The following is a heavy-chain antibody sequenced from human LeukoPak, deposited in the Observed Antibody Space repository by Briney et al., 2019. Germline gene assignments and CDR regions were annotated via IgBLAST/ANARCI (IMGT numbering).Heavy chain of an antibody. J-gene: IGHJ4*02. CDR1: GYTFTSYY. Sequence: ASVKVYCKASGYTFTSYYMHWVRQAPGQGLEWMGWISGYNGNTNYARKLQGRVTMTTDTSTSTAYMELRCLRSDDTAVYYCARSGYSSGWYNYGYSKYWGQGTLVTVSS. D-gene: IGHD6-19*01. CDR2: ISGYNGNT. CDR3: ARSGYSSGWYNYGYSKY. V-gene: IGHV1-18*04.